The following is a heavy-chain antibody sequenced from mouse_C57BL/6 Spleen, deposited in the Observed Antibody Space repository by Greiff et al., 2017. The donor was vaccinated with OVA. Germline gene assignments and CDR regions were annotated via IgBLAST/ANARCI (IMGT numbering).Heavy chain of an antibody. CDR1: GYTFTSYG. V-gene: IGHV1-81*01. J-gene: IGHJ3*01. D-gene: IGHD2-4*01. CDR2: IYPRSGNT. Sequence: VQGVESGAELARPGASVKLSCKASGYTFTSYGISWVKQRTGQGLEWIGEIYPRSGNTYYNEKFKGKATLTADKSSSTAYMELRSLTSEDSAVYFCARIYYDAWFAYWGQGTLVTVSA. CDR3: ARIYYDAWFAY.